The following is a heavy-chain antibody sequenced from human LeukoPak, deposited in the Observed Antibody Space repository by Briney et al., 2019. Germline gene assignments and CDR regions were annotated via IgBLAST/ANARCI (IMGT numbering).Heavy chain of an antibody. Sequence: GGSLRLSCAASGFTFSSYEMNWVRQAPGKGLEWVSYISSSGSTIYYADSVKGRFTISRDNAKNSLYLQMNSLKTDDTALYYCTTESDGGPHYWGQGSQVTVSS. CDR3: TTESDGGPHY. CDR1: GFTFSSYE. CDR2: ISSSGSTI. D-gene: IGHD4-23*01. V-gene: IGHV3-48*03. J-gene: IGHJ4*02.